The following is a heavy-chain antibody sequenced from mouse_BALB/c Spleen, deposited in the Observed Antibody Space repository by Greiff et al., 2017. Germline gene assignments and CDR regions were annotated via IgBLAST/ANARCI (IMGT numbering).Heavy chain of an antibody. Sequence: EVKVVESGGGLVQPGGSLRLSCATSGFTFTDYYMSWVRQPPGKALEWLGFIRNKANGYTTEYSASVKGRFTISRDNSQSILYLQMNTLRAEDSATYYCAREDYYYGSSRYFDVGGAGTTVTVSS. J-gene: IGHJ1*01. CDR1: GFTFTDYY. V-gene: IGHV7-3*02. CDR2: IRNKANGYTT. CDR3: AREDYYYGSSRYFDV. D-gene: IGHD1-1*01.